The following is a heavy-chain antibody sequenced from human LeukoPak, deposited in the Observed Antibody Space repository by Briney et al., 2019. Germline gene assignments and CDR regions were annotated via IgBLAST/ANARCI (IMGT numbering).Heavy chain of an antibody. D-gene: IGHD3-9*01. CDR2: INPSDDST. Sequence: GASVKVSCKASGYSFTSYYVYWVRQAPGQGLEWMGIINPSDDSTSYAQKFQGRVTMTRDMSTSTVYMELSSLRSEDTAVYYCGRWGMDILTGYYMRGDFDYWGQGTLVTVSS. J-gene: IGHJ4*02. CDR3: GRWGMDILTGYYMRGDFDY. CDR1: GYSFTSYY. V-gene: IGHV1-46*01.